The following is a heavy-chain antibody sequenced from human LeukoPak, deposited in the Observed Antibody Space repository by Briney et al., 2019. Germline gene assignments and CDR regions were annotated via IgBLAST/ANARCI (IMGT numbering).Heavy chain of an antibody. CDR3: ARAYYHDSSDYYFPLDY. J-gene: IGHJ4*02. CDR2: INPSGGST. Sequence: GASVKVSCKASGYTFTSYYMHWVRQAPGQGLEWMGIINPSGGSTTYAQKFQGRVTMTRDTSTSTVYMELSSLRSEDTAVYYCARAYYHDSSDYYFPLDYRGQGTLVTVSS. D-gene: IGHD3-22*01. V-gene: IGHV1-46*01. CDR1: GYTFTSYY.